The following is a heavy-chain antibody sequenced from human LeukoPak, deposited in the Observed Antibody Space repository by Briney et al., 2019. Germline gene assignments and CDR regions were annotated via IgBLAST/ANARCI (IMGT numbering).Heavy chain of an antibody. J-gene: IGHJ6*02. V-gene: IGHV3-7*01. CDR3: AREGREWLWGDYYYYYGMDV. D-gene: IGHD3-3*01. CDR1: GFTFSSYW. Sequence: GGSLRLSCAASGFTFSSYWMSWVRQAPGKGLEWVANIKQDGSEKHYVDSVKGRFTISRDNAKNSLYLQMNSLRAEDTAVYYCAREGREWLWGDYYYYYGMDVWGQGTTVTVSS. CDR2: IKQDGSEK.